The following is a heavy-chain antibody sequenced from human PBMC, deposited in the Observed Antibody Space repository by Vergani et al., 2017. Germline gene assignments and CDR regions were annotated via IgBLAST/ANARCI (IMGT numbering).Heavy chain of an antibody. CDR1: GFTFSSYG. D-gene: IGHD6-19*01. Sequence: QVQLVESGGGVVQPGRSLRLSCAASGFTFSSYGMHWVRQAPGKGRGGVEVIWYDGSNKYDADSGKGRFTISRDNSKTTLYLQMNSLRAEDTAVYYCARDRGIAVAADYYYYGMDVWGQGTTVTVSS. V-gene: IGHV3-33*01. CDR2: IWYDGSNK. CDR3: ARDRGIAVAADYYYYGMDV. J-gene: IGHJ6*02.